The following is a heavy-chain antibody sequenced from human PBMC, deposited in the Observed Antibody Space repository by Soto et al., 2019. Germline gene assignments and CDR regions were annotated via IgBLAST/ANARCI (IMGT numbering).Heavy chain of an antibody. CDR2: IWSAGLT. Sequence: GGSRRLSCAASGFTVSSKYMNWVRQAPGKGLEWVSIIWSAGLTYYADSVRGRFTISRDISKNILFLQMNNLRAEDSAIYYCARELPPDLWGQGTLVTVSS. D-gene: IGHD2-15*01. CDR3: ARELPPDL. V-gene: IGHV3-53*01. J-gene: IGHJ5*02. CDR1: GFTVSSKY.